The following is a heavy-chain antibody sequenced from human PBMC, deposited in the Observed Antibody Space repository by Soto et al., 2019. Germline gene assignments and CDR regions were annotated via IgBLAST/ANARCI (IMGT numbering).Heavy chain of an antibody. V-gene: IGHV3-33*01. J-gene: IGHJ6*02. Sequence: QVQLVESGGGVVQPGRSLRLSCAASGFTFSSYGMHWVRQAPGKGLEWVAVIWYDGSNKYYADSVKGRFTISRDNSNNTLYLQMNSLRAEDTAVYYCARDYDYGDYYYYYGMDVWGQGTTVTVSS. CDR3: ARDYDYGDYYYYYGMDV. CDR1: GFTFSSYG. CDR2: IWYDGSNK. D-gene: IGHD4-17*01.